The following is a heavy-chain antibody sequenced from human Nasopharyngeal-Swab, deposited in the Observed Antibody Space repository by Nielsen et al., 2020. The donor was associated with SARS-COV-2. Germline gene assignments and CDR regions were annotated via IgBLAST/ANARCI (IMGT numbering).Heavy chain of an antibody. Sequence: ASVKVSCKASGYTFTSYGISWVRQAPGQGLEWMGWISAYNGNTNYAQKFQGWVTMTRDTSISTAYMELSRLRSDDTAVYYCARGRGFGELLDLDAFDIWGQGTMVTVSS. J-gene: IGHJ3*02. CDR1: GYTFTSYG. CDR3: ARGRGFGELLDLDAFDI. V-gene: IGHV1-18*01. CDR2: ISAYNGNT. D-gene: IGHD3-10*01.